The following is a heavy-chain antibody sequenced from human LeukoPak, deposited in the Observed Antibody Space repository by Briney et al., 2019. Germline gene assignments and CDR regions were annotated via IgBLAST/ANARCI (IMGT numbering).Heavy chain of an antibody. D-gene: IGHD4-23*01. CDR2: IYYSGST. V-gene: IGHV4-59*01. J-gene: IGHJ2*01. CDR1: GGSISSYY. CDR3: AKTTVVKYWYFDL. Sequence: SETLSLTCTVSGGSISSYYWSWIRQPPGKGLEWIGYIYYSGSTNYNPSLKSRVTISVDTSKNQFSLKLSSVTAADTAVYYCAKTTVVKYWYFDLWGRGTLVTVSS.